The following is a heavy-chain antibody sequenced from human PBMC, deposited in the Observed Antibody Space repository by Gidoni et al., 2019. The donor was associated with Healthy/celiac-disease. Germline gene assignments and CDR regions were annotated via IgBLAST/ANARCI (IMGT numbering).Heavy chain of an antibody. Sequence: EVQLVESGGGLVKPGGSLRLSCAASGFTFSNAWMSWVRQAPGKGLEWVGRIKGKTDGGTTDYAAPVKGRFTISRDDSKNTLYLQMNSLKTEDTAVYYCTTTRWHSSSSRYYYYGMDVWGQGTTVTVSS. CDR3: TTTRWHSSSSRYYYYGMDV. CDR2: IKGKTDGGTT. V-gene: IGHV3-15*01. D-gene: IGHD6-6*01. CDR1: GFTFSNAW. J-gene: IGHJ6*02.